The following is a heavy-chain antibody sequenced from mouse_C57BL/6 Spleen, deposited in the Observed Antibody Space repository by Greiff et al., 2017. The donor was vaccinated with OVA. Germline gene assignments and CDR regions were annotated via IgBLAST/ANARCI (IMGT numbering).Heavy chain of an antibody. CDR2: INPNNGGT. CDR1: GYTFTDYY. J-gene: IGHJ4*01. Sequence: VQLKESGPELVKPGASVKISCKASGYTFTDYYMNWVKQSHGKSLEWIGDINPNNGGTSYNQKFKGKATLTVDKSSSTAYMELRSLTSEDSAVYYCARSRDLLNYAMDYWGQGTSVTVSS. D-gene: IGHD2-1*01. CDR3: ARSRDLLNYAMDY. V-gene: IGHV1-26*01.